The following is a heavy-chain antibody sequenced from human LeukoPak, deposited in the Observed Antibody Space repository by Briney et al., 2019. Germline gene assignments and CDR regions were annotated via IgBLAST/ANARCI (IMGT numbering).Heavy chain of an antibody. Sequence: PGGSLRLSCAASGFTFSYCDTHWVRQAPGKGLEWVSAISSSSSHIYYADSIKGRFTISRDNAENSLYLQMNSLRAVDTAVYFCARGEEKATITALDSWGQGTLVTVSS. CDR1: GFTFSYCD. D-gene: IGHD5-24*01. CDR3: ARGEEKATITALDS. J-gene: IGHJ4*02. CDR2: ISSSSSHI. V-gene: IGHV3-21*01.